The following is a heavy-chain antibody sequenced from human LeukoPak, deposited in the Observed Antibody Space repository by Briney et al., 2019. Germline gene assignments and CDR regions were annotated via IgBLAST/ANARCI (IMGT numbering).Heavy chain of an antibody. J-gene: IGHJ3*02. Sequence: GGSLRLSCAASGFTFSSYSMNWVRQAPGKGLEWVSSISSSSSYIYYADSVKGRFTISRDNAKSSLYLQMNSLRAEDTAVYYCARDPYYDYVWGSSDAFDIWGQGTMVTVSS. CDR3: ARDPYYDYVWGSSDAFDI. V-gene: IGHV3-21*01. CDR1: GFTFSSYS. CDR2: ISSSSSYI. D-gene: IGHD3-16*01.